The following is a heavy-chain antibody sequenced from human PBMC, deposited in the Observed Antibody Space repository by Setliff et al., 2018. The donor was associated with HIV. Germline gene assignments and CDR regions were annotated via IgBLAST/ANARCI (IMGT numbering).Heavy chain of an antibody. CDR2: IYYSGTI. D-gene: IGHD2-8*01. J-gene: IGHJ4*02. CDR3: ATGLIMAPDY. CDR1: GGSISSGGYY. V-gene: IGHV4-31*03. Sequence: SETLSLTCTVSGGSISSGGYYWSWIRQHPGKGLEWIGYIYYSGTIYYNPSLKSRVTISMGTSRNQFSLKLRSVTAADTAVYYCATGLIMAPDYWGQGSLVTVSS.